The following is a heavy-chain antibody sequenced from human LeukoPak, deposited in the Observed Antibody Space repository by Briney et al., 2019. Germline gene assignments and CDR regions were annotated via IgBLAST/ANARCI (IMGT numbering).Heavy chain of an antibody. Sequence: ASVKVSCNTSGYTFSSYGVSWVRQAPGQGLEWMGLINPSVGGTSYAQKFQGRITMTRDTSTSTVYMELSSLTFEDAAVYYCTREYSSGWFSHWGQGTLVTVSS. CDR1: GYTFSSYG. D-gene: IGHD6-19*01. V-gene: IGHV1-46*01. CDR3: TREYSSGWFSH. J-gene: IGHJ5*02. CDR2: INPSVGGT.